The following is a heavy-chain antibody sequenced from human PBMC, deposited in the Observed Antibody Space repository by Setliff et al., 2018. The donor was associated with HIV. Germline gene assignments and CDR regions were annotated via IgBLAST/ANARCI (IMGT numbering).Heavy chain of an antibody. V-gene: IGHV3-43D*04. CDR2: ISWDGGTT. CDR1: GFTFDDYA. D-gene: IGHD6-19*01. J-gene: IGHJ4*02. CDR3: AKDTSVSGWGGGLAD. Sequence: PGGSLRLSCTASGFTFDDYAMHWVRQPPGKGLEWVSLISWDGGTTYYADSVKGRFSISRDNSKNSLYLQMNSLRPEDTALYYCAKDTSVSGWGGGLADWGQGTLVTV.